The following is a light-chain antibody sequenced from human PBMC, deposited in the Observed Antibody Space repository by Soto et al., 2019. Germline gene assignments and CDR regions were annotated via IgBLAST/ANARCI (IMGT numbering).Light chain of an antibody. CDR2: KAS. CDR1: QSIDSW. J-gene: IGKJ1*01. Sequence: DIQMTQSPSTMSASVGDRVTITCRASQSIDSWLAWYQQKPGKAPKFLMYKASNLESGVPSRFSGSGSETELTLTISSLQPDDFATYYCQHYKSYPWTFGQGTKVEFK. CDR3: QHYKSYPWT. V-gene: IGKV1-5*03.